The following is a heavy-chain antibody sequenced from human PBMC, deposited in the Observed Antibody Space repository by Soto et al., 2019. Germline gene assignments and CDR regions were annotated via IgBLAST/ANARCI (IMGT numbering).Heavy chain of an antibody. J-gene: IGHJ4*02. CDR1: GGTFSSYT. CDR3: ARDYYGSCSYYNPFDY. V-gene: IGHV1-69*02. D-gene: IGHD3-10*01. CDR2: IIPILGIA. Sequence: QVQLVQSGAEVKKPGSSVKVSCKASGGTFSSYTISWVRQAPGQGLEWMGRIIPILGIANYAQKFQGRVTITADKSTSTAYMELSRMRSEDTAVYYCARDYYGSCSYYNPFDYWGQGTLVTVSS.